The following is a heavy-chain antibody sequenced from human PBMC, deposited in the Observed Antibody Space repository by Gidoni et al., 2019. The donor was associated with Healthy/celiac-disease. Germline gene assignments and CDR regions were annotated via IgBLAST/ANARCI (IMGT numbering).Heavy chain of an antibody. CDR3: ARGEQQVLEYYFDY. D-gene: IGHD6-13*01. Sequence: QVQLQESGPGLVKPSVTLSLPCTVSGGSISSYYWSWLRPPPGKGLEWIGYIYYSGSTNYHPSLKSRVTISVDTSKNQFSLKLSSVTAADTAVYYCARGEQQVLEYYFDYWGQGTLVTVSS. J-gene: IGHJ4*02. V-gene: IGHV4-59*01. CDR1: GGSISSYY. CDR2: IYYSGST.